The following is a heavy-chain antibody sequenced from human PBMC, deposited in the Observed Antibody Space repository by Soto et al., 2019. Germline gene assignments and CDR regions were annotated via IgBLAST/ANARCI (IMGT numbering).Heavy chain of an antibody. Sequence: QLQLQESGSGLVKPSQTLSLTCAVSGGSISSGGYSWSWIRQPPGKGLEWIGYIYHSGSTYYNPTLKSRVTISVDRSKNQFSLKLSSVTAADTAVYYCARERVCYNPQGFDYWGQGTLVTVSS. CDR1: GGSISSGGYS. V-gene: IGHV4-30-2*01. D-gene: IGHD1-1*01. J-gene: IGHJ4*02. CDR3: ARERVCYNPQGFDY. CDR2: IYHSGST.